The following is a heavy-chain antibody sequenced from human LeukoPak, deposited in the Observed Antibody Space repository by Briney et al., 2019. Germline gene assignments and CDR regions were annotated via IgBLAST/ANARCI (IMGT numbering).Heavy chain of an antibody. CDR3: ARLSAYYYGSYFYYYMDV. Sequence: GGSLRLSCAASGFTFSSYSMNWVRQAPGKGLVWVSRINSDGSSTSYADSVKGRFTISRDNAKKSVYLHMSSLRAEDTALYYCARLSAYYYGSYFYYYMDVWGKGTTVTVSS. J-gene: IGHJ6*03. V-gene: IGHV3-74*01. CDR1: GFTFSSYS. D-gene: IGHD3-10*01. CDR2: INSDGSST.